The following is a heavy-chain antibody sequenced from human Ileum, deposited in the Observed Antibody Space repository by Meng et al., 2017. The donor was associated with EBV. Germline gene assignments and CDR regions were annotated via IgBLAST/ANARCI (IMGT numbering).Heavy chain of an antibody. CDR2: INHSGST. J-gene: IGHJ4*02. D-gene: IGHD6-19*01. CDR3: ARVGQWLPIDY. V-gene: IGHV4-4*02. CDR1: GGSLISNDW. Sequence: QGELTASVPGWVMASGTLSLVWAVAGGSLISNDWWSCVRQPPGKGVEWIGEINHSGSTNYNPSLKSRVTISVDKSKNQFSLNVSSVTAADTAVYYCARVGQWLPIDYWGQGTLVTSPQ.